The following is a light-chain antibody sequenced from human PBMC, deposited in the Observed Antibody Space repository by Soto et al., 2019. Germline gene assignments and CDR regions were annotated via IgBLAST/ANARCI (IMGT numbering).Light chain of an antibody. CDR3: QQRSNWPPVT. V-gene: IGKV3-11*01. CDR1: QSVSRH. Sequence: EVVLTQSPATLSLSPGERATLSCRASQSVSRHLAWYQQKPGQAPRLLILDASDRATGIPARFSGSGSGTNFTLTISSLEPEDFAVYYCQQRSNWPPVTFGTGTKVEIK. CDR2: DAS. J-gene: IGKJ4*01.